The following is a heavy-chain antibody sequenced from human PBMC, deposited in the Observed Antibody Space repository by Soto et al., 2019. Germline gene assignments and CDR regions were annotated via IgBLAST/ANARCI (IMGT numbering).Heavy chain of an antibody. J-gene: IGHJ6*02. D-gene: IGHD2-2*01. V-gene: IGHV3-30-3*01. CDR1: GFTFSSYA. CDR3: ARWGIVVVPAAISSRVPYYYGMDV. Sequence: GGSLRLSCAASGFTFSSYAMHWVRQAPGKGLEWVAVISYDGSNKYYADSVKGRFTISRDNSKNTPYLQMNSLRAEDTAVYYCARWGIVVVPAAISSRVPYYYGMDVWGQGTTVTVSS. CDR2: ISYDGSNK.